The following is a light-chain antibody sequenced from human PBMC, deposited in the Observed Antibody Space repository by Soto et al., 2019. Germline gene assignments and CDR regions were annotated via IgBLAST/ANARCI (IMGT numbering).Light chain of an antibody. CDR2: RND. Sequence: QSVLTQPPSASGTPGQRVTISCSGSGSNIRSNYVYWYQLLPGTAPELLIYRNDQRPSGVPARFSASKSGTSASLAISGLRSDDEADYYCASWDDSLGVVFGGGTKVTVL. J-gene: IGLJ2*01. CDR1: GSNIRSNY. V-gene: IGLV1-47*01. CDR3: ASWDDSLGVV.